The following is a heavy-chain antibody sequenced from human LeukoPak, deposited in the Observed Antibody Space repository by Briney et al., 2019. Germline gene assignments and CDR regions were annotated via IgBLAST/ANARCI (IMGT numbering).Heavy chain of an antibody. Sequence: SGGSLRLSCAASGFTFSSYSMNWVRQAPGKGLEWVSSISSSSSYIYYADSVKGRFTISRDNAKNSLYLQMNSLRAEDTAVYYCAKGGRYYYDSSEEAFDIWGQGTMVTVSS. CDR2: ISSSSSYI. CDR3: AKGGRYYYDSSEEAFDI. D-gene: IGHD3-22*01. CDR1: GFTFSSYS. V-gene: IGHV3-21*01. J-gene: IGHJ3*02.